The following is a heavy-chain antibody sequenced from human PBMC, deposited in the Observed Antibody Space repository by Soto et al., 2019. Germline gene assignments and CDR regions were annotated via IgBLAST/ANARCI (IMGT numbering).Heavy chain of an antibody. V-gene: IGHV3-23*01. J-gene: IGHJ4*02. CDR3: ANNLVAYSSGSVDY. Sequence: GGSLRLSCAASGFTFSSYAMSWVRQAPGKGLEWVSAISGSGGSTYYADSVKGRFTISRDNSKNTLYLQMNSLRAEDKDVDYCANNLVAYSSGSVDYWGQGTLVTVSS. CDR1: GFTFSSYA. CDR2: ISGSGGST. D-gene: IGHD6-19*01.